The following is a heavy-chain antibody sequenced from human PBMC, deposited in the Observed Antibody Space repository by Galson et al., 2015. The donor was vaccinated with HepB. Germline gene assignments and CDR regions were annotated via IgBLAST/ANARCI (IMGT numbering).Heavy chain of an antibody. V-gene: IGHV1-69*13. CDR3: VYDSSGYYPYYYYMDA. CDR1: GGTFSSYA. Sequence: SVKVSCKASGGTFSSYAISWVRQAPGQGLEWMGGIIPIFGTANYAQKFQGRVTITADESTSTAYMELSSLRSEDTAVYYCVYDSSGYYPYYYYMDAWGKGTTVTVSS. J-gene: IGHJ6*03. D-gene: IGHD3-22*01. CDR2: IIPIFGTA.